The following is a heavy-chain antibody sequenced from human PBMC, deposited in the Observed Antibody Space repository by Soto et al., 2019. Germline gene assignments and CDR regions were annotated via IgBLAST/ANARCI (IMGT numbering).Heavy chain of an antibody. D-gene: IGHD2-15*01. CDR2: IHYSGST. CDR1: GGSISRADNY. J-gene: IGHJ6*02. V-gene: IGHV4-30-4*01. Sequence: SETLSLTCSVSGGSISRADNYWTWIPQTPGKGLEWIGYIHYSGSTHYNPSLKSRVSISVDTSKNQFSVKLNSVTAADTAVYYCARVGCSGGSCYSSDFYDMDVWGQGTTVTV. CDR3: ARVGCSGGSCYSSDFYDMDV.